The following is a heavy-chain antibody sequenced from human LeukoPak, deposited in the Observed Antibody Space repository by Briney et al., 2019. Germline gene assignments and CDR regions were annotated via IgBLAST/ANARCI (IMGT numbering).Heavy chain of an antibody. CDR1: GGTFSNYA. Sequence: SVKVSCKASGGTFSNYAINWVRQAPGQGLEWMGGIIPIFGTANYAQKLEGRVTITADESTSTAYMELSSLRSEDTAVYYCARGSQQLVETYFDYWGQGTLVTVSS. J-gene: IGHJ4*02. CDR3: ARGSQQLVETYFDY. V-gene: IGHV1-69*01. D-gene: IGHD6-13*01. CDR2: IIPIFGTA.